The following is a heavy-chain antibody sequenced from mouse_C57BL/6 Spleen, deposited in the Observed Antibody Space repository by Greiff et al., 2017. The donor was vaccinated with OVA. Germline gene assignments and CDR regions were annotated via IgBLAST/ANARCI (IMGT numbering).Heavy chain of an antibody. CDR2: IYPGDGDT. Sequence: VQLQEPGPELVKPGASVKISCKASGYAFSSSWMNWVKQRPGKGLEWIGRIYPGDGDTNYNGKFKGKATLTADKSSSTAYMQLSSLTSEDSAVYFCARTGYYYFDYWGKGTTLTVSS. CDR1: GYAFSSSW. J-gene: IGHJ2*01. CDR3: ARTGYYYFDY. D-gene: IGHD2-3*01. V-gene: IGHV1-82*01.